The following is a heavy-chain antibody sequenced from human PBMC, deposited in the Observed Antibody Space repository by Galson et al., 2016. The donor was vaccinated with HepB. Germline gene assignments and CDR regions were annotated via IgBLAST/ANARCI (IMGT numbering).Heavy chain of an antibody. J-gene: IGHJ6*02. CDR2: IYSGGTT. Sequence: SLRLSCAASGFTFNSYGMHWVRQAPGKGLEWVSVIYSGGTTYYADSVKGRFTISRDNSKNTLYLQMNSLRAEDTAVYYCARDQGNYYYYGMDVWGQGTTVTVSS. CDR1: GFTFNSYG. V-gene: IGHV3-53*01. CDR3: ARDQGNYYYYGMDV.